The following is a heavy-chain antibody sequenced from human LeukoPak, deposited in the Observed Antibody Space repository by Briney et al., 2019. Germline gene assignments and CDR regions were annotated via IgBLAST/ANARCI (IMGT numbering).Heavy chain of an antibody. D-gene: IGHD6-19*01. CDR2: INHSGST. CDR1: GGSISSSSYY. J-gene: IGHJ4*02. CDR3: ASGWYYFDY. V-gene: IGHV4-39*07. Sequence: SETLSLACTVSGGSISSSSYYWGWIRQPPGKGLEWIGEINHSGSTNYNPSLKSRVTISVDTSKNQFSLQLNSVTPEDTAVYYCASGWYYFDYWGQGTLVTVSS.